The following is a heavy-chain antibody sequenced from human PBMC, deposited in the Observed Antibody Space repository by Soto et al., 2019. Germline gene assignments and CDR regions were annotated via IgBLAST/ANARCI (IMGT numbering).Heavy chain of an antibody. CDR2: ISGSGNRT. CDR3: AKEVTSGSYSHYSSGLDV. J-gene: IGHJ6*02. V-gene: IGHV3-23*01. Sequence: EVQLLESGGGLVQPGGSLRLSCAASGFTLSSYAMSWVRQAPGKGLEWVSAISGSGNRTFHADSVKGRFTISRDNAKDALYLQMNSLRVEDTAVYYCAKEVTSGSYSHYSSGLDVWGQGTMVTVSS. D-gene: IGHD1-26*01. CDR1: GFTLSSYA.